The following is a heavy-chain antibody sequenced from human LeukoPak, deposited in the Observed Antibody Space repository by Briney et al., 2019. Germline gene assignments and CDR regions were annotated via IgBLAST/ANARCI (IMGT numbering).Heavy chain of an antibody. J-gene: IGHJ5*02. CDR1: GGSISSYY. Sequence: PSETLSLTCTVSGGSISSYYWSWIRLPPGKGLEWIGCIYYSGSTNYNPSLKSRVTISTDTSKNQFSLKLSSVTAADTAVYFCAREDRHGTSGVVGFDPWGQGTLVTVSS. CDR2: IYYSGST. D-gene: IGHD3-3*01. CDR3: AREDRHGTSGVVGFDP. V-gene: IGHV4-59*12.